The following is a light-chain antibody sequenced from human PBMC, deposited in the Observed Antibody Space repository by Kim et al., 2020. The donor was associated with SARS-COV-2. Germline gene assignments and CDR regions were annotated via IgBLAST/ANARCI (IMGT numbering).Light chain of an antibody. J-gene: IGKJ4*01. V-gene: IGKV1-33*01. CDR3: QQFDNLPLT. CDR1: QDITNY. CDR2: DAS. Sequence: DIQMTQSPSSLSASVGDRVTITCQASQDITNYLNWYQQKPGKAPKLLIYDASNLETGVPSRFSGSGFGTDFTLTISSLQPEDIATYYCQQFDNLPLTFGGGTKVDIK.